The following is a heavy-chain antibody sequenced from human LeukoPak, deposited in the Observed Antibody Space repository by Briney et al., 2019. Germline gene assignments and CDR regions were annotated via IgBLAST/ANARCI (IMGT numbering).Heavy chain of an antibody. CDR2: IYYSGST. V-gene: IGHV4-39*07. J-gene: IGHJ4*02. CDR1: GGSISSSGYY. D-gene: IGHD3-3*01. CDR3: ARAYYDFWSGYYAPFDY. Sequence: KPSETLSLTCTVSGGSISSSGYYWGWIRQPPGKGLEWIGSIYYSGSTYYNPSLKSRVTISVDTSKNQFSLKLSSVTAADTAVYYCARAYYDFWSGYYAPFDYWGPGTLVTVSS.